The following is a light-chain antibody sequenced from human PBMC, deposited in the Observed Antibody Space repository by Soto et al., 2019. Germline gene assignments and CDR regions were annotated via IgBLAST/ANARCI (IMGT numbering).Light chain of an antibody. CDR2: AAY. Sequence: DIQMTQSPSSLSASVGDTVTITCRASQSISTYLTWYQQKPGKAPKLLIYAAYTLQSGVPSRFSGSGSGTDFTLTISSLQPEDFAAYYCQQSYDMPWTFGQGTKVEFK. V-gene: IGKV1-39*01. J-gene: IGKJ1*01. CDR3: QQSYDMPWT. CDR1: QSISTY.